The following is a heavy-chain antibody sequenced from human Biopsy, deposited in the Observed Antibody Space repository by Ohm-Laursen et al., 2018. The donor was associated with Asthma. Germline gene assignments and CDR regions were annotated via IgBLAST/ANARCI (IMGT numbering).Heavy chain of an antibody. D-gene: IGHD1-1*01. CDR1: GLTFSDYW. V-gene: IGHV3-30*03. J-gene: IGHJ3*02. Sequence: SLRLSCAASGLTFSDYWMHWVRQAPGKGLEWVGVISEDASTQDYADSVKGRFTMARDNSKNTLDLQMNSLREEDTAVYYCVRDGTDDAFDIWGQGTVVSVSS. CDR2: ISEDASTQ. CDR3: VRDGTDDAFDI.